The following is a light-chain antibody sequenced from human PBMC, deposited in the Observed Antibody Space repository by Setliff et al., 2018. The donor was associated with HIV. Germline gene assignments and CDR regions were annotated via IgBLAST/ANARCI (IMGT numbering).Light chain of an antibody. V-gene: IGLV1-47*01. J-gene: IGLJ3*02. CDR3: AAWDDSLSGHWV. Sequence: QSALTQPPSASGTPGQRVTISCSGSNSNIGSNSVYWYQQLPGTAPKLLIYKSSQRPSGVPDRFSGSRSGTSASLAISGLRSDDEADYYCAAWDDSLSGHWVFGGGTQLTVL. CDR2: KSS. CDR1: NSNIGSNS.